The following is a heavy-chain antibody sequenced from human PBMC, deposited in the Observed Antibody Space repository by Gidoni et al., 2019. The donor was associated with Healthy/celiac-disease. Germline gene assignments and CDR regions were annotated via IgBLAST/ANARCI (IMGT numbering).Heavy chain of an antibody. Sequence: EVQLVESGGVVVQPGGSLRLSCAASGFTFDDYAMHWVRQAPGKGLEWVSLISWDGGSTYYADSVKGRVTISRDNSKNSLYLQMNSLRAEDTALYYCAKGVSTAMATDAFDIWGQGTMVTVSS. V-gene: IGHV3-43D*04. CDR2: ISWDGGST. J-gene: IGHJ3*02. CDR1: GFTFDDYA. D-gene: IGHD5-18*01. CDR3: AKGVSTAMATDAFDI.